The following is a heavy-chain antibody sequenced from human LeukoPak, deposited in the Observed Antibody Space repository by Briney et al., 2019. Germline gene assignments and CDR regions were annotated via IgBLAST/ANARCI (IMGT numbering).Heavy chain of an antibody. D-gene: IGHD3-22*01. CDR3: ARGGYYDSSGYYYVVY. CDR1: GLTFSDYY. CDR2: ISSSGSTI. Sequence: GGSLRLSCAASGLTFSDYYMSWIRQAPGKGLEWVSYISSSGSTIYYADSVKGRFTISRDNAKNSLYLQMNSLRAEDTAVYYCARGGYYDSSGYYYVVYWGQGTLVTVSS. V-gene: IGHV3-11*01. J-gene: IGHJ4*02.